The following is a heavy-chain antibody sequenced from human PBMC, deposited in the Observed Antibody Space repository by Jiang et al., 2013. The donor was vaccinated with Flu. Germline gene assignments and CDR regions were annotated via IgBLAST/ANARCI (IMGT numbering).Heavy chain of an antibody. CDR3: ARQIAAATNWFDP. CDR1: GYSFTSYW. J-gene: IGHJ5*02. CDR2: IYPGDSDT. Sequence: LKISCKGSGYSFTSYWIGWVRQMPGKGLEWMGIIYPGDSDTRYSPSFQGHVTISADKSISTAYLQWSSLKASDTAMYYCARQIAAATNWFDPWGQGTLVTVSS. V-gene: IGHV5-51*01. D-gene: IGHD6-13*01.